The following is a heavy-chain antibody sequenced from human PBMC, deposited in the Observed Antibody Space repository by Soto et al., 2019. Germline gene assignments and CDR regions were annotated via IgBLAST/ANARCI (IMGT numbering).Heavy chain of an antibody. CDR1: GDSLSSGGHY. CDR2: IYDSVNT. Sequence: SETLSLTCTVSGDSLSSGGHYWSWIRQHPGKGLEWIGHIYDSVNTYYSPSLRSRVTISADMSKNQFSLNLRSVTAADTAVYYCARVDHRGYFAILTDYWGQGTPVTVSS. J-gene: IGHJ4*02. V-gene: IGHV4-31*03. D-gene: IGHD3-9*01. CDR3: ARVDHRGYFAILTDY.